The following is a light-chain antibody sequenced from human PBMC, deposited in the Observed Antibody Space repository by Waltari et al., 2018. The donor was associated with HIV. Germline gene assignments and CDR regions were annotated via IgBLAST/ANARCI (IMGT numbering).Light chain of an antibody. J-gene: IGKJ2*01. CDR2: AAS. CDR1: QNVSSTY. CDR3: QQYGNSSYT. V-gene: IGKV3-20*01. Sequence: EIVLTQSPGTLSLSPGESATLSCRASQNVSSTYLAWYQHRPGQAPRVLIFAASNRATDIPDRFSGSGSGTDFTLTIRRLEPEDSAVYYCQQYGNSSYTFGLGTKLEIK.